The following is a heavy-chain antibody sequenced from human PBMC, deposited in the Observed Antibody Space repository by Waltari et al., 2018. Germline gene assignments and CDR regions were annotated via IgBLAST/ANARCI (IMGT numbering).Heavy chain of an antibody. D-gene: IGHD4-17*01. V-gene: IGHV4-39*07. Sequence: SLTCTVSGASVSSRIHYWGWIRQPPGKGLEWIGSITHSGSSYYNPSLRSRVTLLVDTSKNQFSLRVNSVTAADMALYYCARHMTTVTTSSFDYWGQGALVTVSS. CDR1: GASVSSRIHY. CDR2: ITHSGSS. CDR3: ARHMTTVTTSSFDY. J-gene: IGHJ4*02.